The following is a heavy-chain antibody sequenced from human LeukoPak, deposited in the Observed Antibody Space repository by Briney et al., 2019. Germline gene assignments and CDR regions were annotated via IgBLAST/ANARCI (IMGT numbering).Heavy chain of an antibody. CDR3: ARSSSSWYGDYYYYMDV. V-gene: IGHV4-34*01. J-gene: IGHJ6*03. CDR1: GGSFSGYY. Sequence: SETLSLTCAVYGGSFSGYYWSWIRQPPGKGLEWIGEINHSGSTNYNPSLKSRVTISVDKSKNQFSLKLSSVTAADTAVYYCARSSSSWYGDYYYYMDVWGKGTTVTVSS. D-gene: IGHD6-13*01. CDR2: INHSGST.